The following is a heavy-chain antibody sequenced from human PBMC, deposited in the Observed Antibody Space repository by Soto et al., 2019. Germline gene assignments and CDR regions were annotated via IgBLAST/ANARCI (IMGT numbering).Heavy chain of an antibody. CDR2: IKSKTDGGTT. V-gene: IGHV3-15*01. J-gene: IGHJ4*02. Sequence: EVQLVESGGGLVKPGGSLRLSCAASGFTFSNAWMSWVRQAPGKGLEWVGRIKSKTDGGTTDYAAPVKGRFTISRDDSKNTLYLQMNSLKTEDTAVYYCPTKGARHLGEFSDYWGQGTLVTVSS. CDR1: GFTFSNAW. D-gene: IGHD3-16*02. CDR3: PTKGARHLGEFSDY.